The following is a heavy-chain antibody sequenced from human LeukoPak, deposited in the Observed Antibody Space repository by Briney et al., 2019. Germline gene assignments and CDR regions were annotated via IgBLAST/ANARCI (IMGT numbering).Heavy chain of an antibody. CDR2: ISSNGGST. J-gene: IGHJ4*02. V-gene: IGHV3-64*01. D-gene: IGHD4-23*01. Sequence: GGSLRLSCAASGFTFSSYAMHWVRQAPGKGLEYVSAISSNGGSTYYANSVKGRFTISRDNSKNTLYLQMGSLRSEDTAVYYCAGHHYGGTPPFDYWGQGTLVTVSS. CDR3: AGHHYGGTPPFDY. CDR1: GFTFSSYA.